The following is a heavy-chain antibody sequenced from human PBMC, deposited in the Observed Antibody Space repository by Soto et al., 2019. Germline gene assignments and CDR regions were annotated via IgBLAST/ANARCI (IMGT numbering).Heavy chain of an antibody. D-gene: IGHD2-15*01. Sequence: SQTKSLTCTVSDGYISSGDYCWSRIRQPPGKGLEWIGYIYYSGSTYYNPSLKSRVTISVNTSKNQFSLKLSSVTAADTAVYYCARARGARYFDYWGQGTLVTVSS. CDR2: IYYSGST. CDR1: DGYISSGDYC. CDR3: ARARGARYFDY. J-gene: IGHJ4*02. V-gene: IGHV4-30-4*01.